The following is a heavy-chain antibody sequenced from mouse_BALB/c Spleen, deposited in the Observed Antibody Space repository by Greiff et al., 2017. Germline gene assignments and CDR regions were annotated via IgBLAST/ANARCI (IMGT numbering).Heavy chain of an antibody. CDR3: TRSSLLPYAMDY. V-gene: IGHV1S81*02. CDR1: GYTFTSDY. CDR2: INPSNGGT. Sequence: QVQLQQPGAELVKPGASVKLSCKVSGYTFTSDYMYWVKQRPGQGLEWIGGINPSNGGTNFNEKFKIKATLTVDKSSSTAYMQLSSLTSEDSAVYYCTRSSLLPYAMDYWGQGTSVTVSS. J-gene: IGHJ4*01. D-gene: IGHD1-2*01.